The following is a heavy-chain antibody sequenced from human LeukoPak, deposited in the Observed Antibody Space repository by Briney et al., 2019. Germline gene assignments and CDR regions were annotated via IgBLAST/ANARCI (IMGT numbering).Heavy chain of an antibody. V-gene: IGHV4-31*03. CDR1: GGSVSRGGYY. CDR2: TSYSEGT. D-gene: IGHD3-10*01. Sequence: KPSETLSLTCTVSGGSVSRGGYYWNWIRQHPGKGLEWIGFTSYSEGTYYNPSLMSRITISVDRSQNQFSLRLNSVTAADTAVYYCARQSHYYASGICDYWGQGTLVTVSS. J-gene: IGHJ4*02. CDR3: ARQSHYYASGICDY.